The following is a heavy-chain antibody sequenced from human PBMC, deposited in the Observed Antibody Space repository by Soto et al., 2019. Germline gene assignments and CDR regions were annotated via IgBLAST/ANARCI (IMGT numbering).Heavy chain of an antibody. Sequence: GGSLRLSCAASGFTLSSYSMNWVRQAPGKGLEWVSSISSSSSYIYYADSVKGRFTISRDNAKNSLYLQMNSLRAEDTAVYYCARATVKNYYYYYMDVWGKGTTVTVS. CDR1: GFTLSSYS. CDR2: ISSSSSYI. V-gene: IGHV3-21*01. J-gene: IGHJ6*03. D-gene: IGHD4-4*01. CDR3: ARATVKNYYYYYMDV.